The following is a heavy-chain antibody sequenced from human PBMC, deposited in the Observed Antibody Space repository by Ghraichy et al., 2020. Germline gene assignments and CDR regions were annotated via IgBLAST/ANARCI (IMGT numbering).Heavy chain of an antibody. J-gene: IGHJ3*02. CDR2: IYSGGST. D-gene: IGHD3-22*01. CDR1: GFTVSSNY. V-gene: IGHV3-53*01. CDR3: ASSYYDSSVDAFDI. Sequence: GESLNISCAASGFTVSSNYMSWVRQAPGKGLEWVSVIYSGGSTYYADSVKGRFTISRDNSKNTLYLQMNSLRAEDTAVYYCASSYYDSSVDAFDIWGQGTMVTVSS.